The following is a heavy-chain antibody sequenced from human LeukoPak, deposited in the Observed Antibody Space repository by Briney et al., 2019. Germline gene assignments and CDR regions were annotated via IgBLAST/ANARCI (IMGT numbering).Heavy chain of an antibody. D-gene: IGHD6-25*01. V-gene: IGHV4-59*01. CDR3: ARELIEATAYNYFDP. CDR2: IFHRGDT. CDR1: GGSISSYY. Sequence: SETLSLTCTVSGGSISSYYWSWIRQPPGKGLEWIGYIFHRGDTNYNPSLRSRVTISIDRSKSQFSLNLNSLTTADTAVYYCARELIEATAYNYFDPWGQGTLVTVSS. J-gene: IGHJ5*02.